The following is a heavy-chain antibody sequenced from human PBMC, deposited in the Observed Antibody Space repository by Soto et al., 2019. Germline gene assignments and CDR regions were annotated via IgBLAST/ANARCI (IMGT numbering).Heavy chain of an antibody. Sequence: SLRLSCAASGFTFSSYGMHWVRQAPGKGLEWVAVIWYDGSNKYYADSVKGRFTISRDNSKNTLYLQMNSLRAEDTAVYYCARDLDCSGGSCYSFSIFYYYGMDVWGQGTTVTVSS. CDR3: ARDLDCSGGSCYSFSIFYYYGMDV. V-gene: IGHV3-33*01. CDR1: GFTFSSYG. J-gene: IGHJ6*02. D-gene: IGHD2-15*01. CDR2: IWYDGSNK.